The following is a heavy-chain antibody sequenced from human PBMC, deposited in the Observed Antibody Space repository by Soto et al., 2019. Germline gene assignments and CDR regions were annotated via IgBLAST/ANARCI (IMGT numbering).Heavy chain of an antibody. V-gene: IGHV3-23*01. Sequence: GGTLRLSCAASGFTFSRDGMSWVRQAPGKGLEWVSLITDNGGSTYYADSVKGRFTISRDNTKNTLFLQMNSLRAEDTAVYYCAKERATTTAFDYWGQGARVTVS. D-gene: IGHD4-17*01. CDR2: ITDNGGST. CDR3: AKERATTTAFDY. CDR1: GFTFSRDG. J-gene: IGHJ4*02.